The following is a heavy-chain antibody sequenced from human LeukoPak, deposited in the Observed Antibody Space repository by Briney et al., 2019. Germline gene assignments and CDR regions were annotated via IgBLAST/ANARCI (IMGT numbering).Heavy chain of an antibody. J-gene: IGHJ3*02. V-gene: IGHV3-53*01. CDR1: GFTVSSNY. D-gene: IGHD2-8*01. Sequence: GGSLRLSCAASGFTVSSNYMSWVRQAPGKGLEWVSVIYSGGSTYYADSVKGRFTISRDNSKNTLYLQMNSLRAEDTAVYYCAIEGCTNGVCSSRAFDIWGQGTMVTVSS. CDR3: AIEGCTNGVCSSRAFDI. CDR2: IYSGGST.